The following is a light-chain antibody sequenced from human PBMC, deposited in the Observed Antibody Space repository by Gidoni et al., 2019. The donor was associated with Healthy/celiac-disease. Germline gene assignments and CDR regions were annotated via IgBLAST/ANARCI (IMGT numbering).Light chain of an antibody. V-gene: IGKV3-20*01. CDR1: QSVSNNY. CDR2: GSS. CDR3: QQYGSSIT. J-gene: IGKJ5*01. Sequence: EIVLTHSPCTLSLSPGERAPLSCRASQSVSNNYLAWYQQNPGQAPRLLIYGSSRRATGIPDRFSGSGSGTDFTLTSSRLEHEDFAVYYCQQYGSSITFGQGTRLEIK.